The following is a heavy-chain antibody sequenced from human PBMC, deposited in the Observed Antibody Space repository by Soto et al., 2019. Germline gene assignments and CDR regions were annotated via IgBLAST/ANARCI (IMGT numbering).Heavy chain of an antibody. Sequence: QVQLVQSGAEVKKPGASVKVSCQASGYTFTSYDINLVRQATGQGLEWMGWMNPNNTNTGYAQKLQGRLTMTTNTAMGTAYMELISLTSEDTAVYYCARCFSHEVRGGYDYWGQGTLVTVSS. CDR2: MNPNNTNT. CDR1: GYTFTSYD. CDR3: ARCFSHEVRGGYDY. D-gene: IGHD3-10*01. V-gene: IGHV1-8*01. J-gene: IGHJ4*02.